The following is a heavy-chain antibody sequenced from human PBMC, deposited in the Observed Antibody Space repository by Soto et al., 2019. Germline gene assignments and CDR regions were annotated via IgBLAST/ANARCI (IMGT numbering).Heavy chain of an antibody. Sequence: PETLCLTYAVYGGSFSGYYWSWIRQPPGKGLEWIGEINHSGSTNYNPSLKSRVTISVDTSKNQFSLKLSSVTAADTAVYYCARGARMYYYYGMDVWCQGPTVT. CDR3: ARGARMYYYYGMDV. CDR2: INHSGST. CDR1: GGSFSGYY. V-gene: IGHV4-34*01. J-gene: IGHJ6*02.